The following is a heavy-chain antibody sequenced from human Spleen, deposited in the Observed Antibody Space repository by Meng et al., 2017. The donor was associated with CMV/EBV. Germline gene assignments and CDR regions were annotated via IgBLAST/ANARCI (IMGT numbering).Heavy chain of an antibody. D-gene: IGHD5-12*01. CDR1: GFTFSPYT. V-gene: IGHV3-30-3*01. Sequence: SLKISCAASGFTFSPYTMHWVRQAPGKGLEWVAVISYDGSNKSYADSVKGRFTISRDNSKNTLYLQMNSLRAEDTAVYYCARPTYSGYDLYYFDYWGQGTLVTVSS. CDR2: ISYDGSNK. CDR3: ARPTYSGYDLYYFDY. J-gene: IGHJ4*02.